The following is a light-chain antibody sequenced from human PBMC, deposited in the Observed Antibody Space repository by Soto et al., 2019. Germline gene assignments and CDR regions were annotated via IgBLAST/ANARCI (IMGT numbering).Light chain of an antibody. V-gene: IGKV3-20*01. Sequence: EIVLTQSPGTLSLSPGEGVTLSCRASQRGTNNNLAWFQQKPGQAPRLLIHAASTRAVGIPVRFSGGGSGTDFTLAISRMEPEDFAVYYCHQYGNSAYTFGQGTRVEMK. CDR3: HQYGNSAYT. CDR1: QRGTNNN. J-gene: IGKJ2*01. CDR2: AAS.